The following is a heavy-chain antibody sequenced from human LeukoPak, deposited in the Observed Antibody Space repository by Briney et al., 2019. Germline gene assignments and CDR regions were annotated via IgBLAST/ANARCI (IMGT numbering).Heavy chain of an antibody. CDR3: ARVTPGGAMLRGLIGNWFDP. D-gene: IGHD3-10*01. Sequence: GGSLRLSCAASGFTFESYTIHWVRQAPGKGLEWVALVSYGGSNKYYIDSVKGRFTISRDNSKNTLYLQMNGLRPEDTAVYYCARVTPGGAMLRGLIGNWFDPWGQGTLVTVSS. CDR2: VSYGGSNK. J-gene: IGHJ5*02. V-gene: IGHV3-30-3*01. CDR1: GFTFESYT.